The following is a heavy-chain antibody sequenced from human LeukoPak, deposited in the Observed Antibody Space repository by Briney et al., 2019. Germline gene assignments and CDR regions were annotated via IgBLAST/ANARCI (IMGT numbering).Heavy chain of an antibody. V-gene: IGHV3-23*01. J-gene: IGHJ4*02. CDR3: AKLESYSSRWHQITSHFDY. CDR2: ISGSGGST. Sequence: GGSLRLSCEVSGFTFSSYAMSWVRQAPGKGLEWVSAISGSGGSTYYADSVKGRFTISRDNSKNTLYLQMNSLRAEDTAVYYCAKLESYSSRWHQITSHFDYWGQGTLVTVSS. D-gene: IGHD6-19*01. CDR1: GFTFSSYA.